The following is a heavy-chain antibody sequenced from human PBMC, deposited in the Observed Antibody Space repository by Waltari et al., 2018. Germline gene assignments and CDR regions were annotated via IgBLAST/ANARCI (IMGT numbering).Heavy chain of an antibody. CDR1: GYTFTSYG. Sequence: QVQLVQSGAEVKKPGASVKVSCKASGYTFTSYGITWVRQAPGQGLEWMGWISAYKGNTNYAQKLQGRVTMTTDTSTSTAYMELRSLRSDDTAVYYCARELTYYDFWSGSHGPGTRTAGAFDIWGQGTMVTVSS. D-gene: IGHD3-3*01. CDR2: ISAYKGNT. V-gene: IGHV1-18*01. CDR3: ARELTYYDFWSGSHGPGTRTAGAFDI. J-gene: IGHJ3*02.